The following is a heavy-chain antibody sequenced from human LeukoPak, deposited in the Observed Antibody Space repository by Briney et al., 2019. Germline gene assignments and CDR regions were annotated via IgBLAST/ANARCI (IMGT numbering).Heavy chain of an antibody. J-gene: IGHJ4*02. CDR1: GGSFSGFY. V-gene: IGHV4-34*01. Sequence: SETLSLTCAVYGGSFSGFYWSWIRQPPGKGLEWIGEINHSGSTNYNPSLKSRVTISVDRSKNQFSLKLSSVTAADTAVYYCAREGGGSIADLDYWGQGTLVTVSS. CDR2: INHSGST. D-gene: IGHD6-13*01. CDR3: AREGGGSIADLDY.